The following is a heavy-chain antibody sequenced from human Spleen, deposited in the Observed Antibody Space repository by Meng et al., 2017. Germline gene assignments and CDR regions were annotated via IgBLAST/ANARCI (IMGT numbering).Heavy chain of an antibody. CDR3: ARGPTTMAHDFDY. CDR1: GGAYSDYY. Sequence: VQRQEWYVGLLTTSETSSLTCVVSGGAYSDYYWSHIRQAPGKGLELIGEIKHSGSTNYNPSLESRATISVDTSQNKLSLNLMFVTAADSAVYYCARGPTTMAHDFDYWGQGTLVTVSS. J-gene: IGHJ4*02. D-gene: IGHD4-11*01. V-gene: IGHV4-34*02. CDR2: IKHSGST.